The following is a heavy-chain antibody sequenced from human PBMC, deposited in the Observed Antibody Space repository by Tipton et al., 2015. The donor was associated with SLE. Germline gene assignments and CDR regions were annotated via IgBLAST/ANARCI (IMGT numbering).Heavy chain of an antibody. CDR3: ARGTKGTLRGFDL. CDR1: GGSFSGYY. J-gene: IGHJ2*01. CDR2: INHSGST. Sequence: TLSLTCAVYGGSFSGYYWSWIRQPPGKGLEWIGEINHSGSTNHNPSLKSRVTISVDTSKNQFSLKLSSVTAADTAVYYCARGTKGTLRGFDLWGRGTLVTVSS. D-gene: IGHD2-8*01. V-gene: IGHV4-34*01.